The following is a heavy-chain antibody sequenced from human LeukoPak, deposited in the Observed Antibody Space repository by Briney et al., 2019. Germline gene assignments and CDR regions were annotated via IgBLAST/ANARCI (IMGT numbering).Heavy chain of an antibody. V-gene: IGHV3-30*03. J-gene: IGHJ4*02. CDR2: ISYDGSNK. CDR1: GFTFSSYG. CDR3: ARETPRRGETRDGYR. Sequence: GGSLRLSCAASGFTFSSYGMHWVRQAPGKGLEWVAVISYDGSNKYYADSVKGRFTISRDNPKNLLFLQINSLRVEDTAVYYCARETPRRGETRDGYRWGQGTVVTVSS. D-gene: IGHD5-24*01.